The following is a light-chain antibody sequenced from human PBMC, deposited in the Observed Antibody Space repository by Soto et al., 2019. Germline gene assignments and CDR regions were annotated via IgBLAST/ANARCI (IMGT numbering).Light chain of an antibody. V-gene: IGKV1-9*01. CDR2: AAS. CDR3: QQLNSYLST. J-gene: IGKJ3*01. CDR1: QGISSY. Sequence: DIQLTQSPSFLSASVGDRVTITCRASQGISSYLAWYQQKPGKAPKLLIYAASTLQSGVPSRFSGSRSGTEFTLTISSLQPEDFATYYCQQLNSYLSTFGPGTKVDIK.